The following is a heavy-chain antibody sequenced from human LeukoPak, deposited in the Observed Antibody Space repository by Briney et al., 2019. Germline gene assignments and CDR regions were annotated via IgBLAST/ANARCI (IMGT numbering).Heavy chain of an antibody. CDR3: AHGYSSSWSHAFDI. D-gene: IGHD6-13*01. CDR2: IYWDDDK. Sequence: SRPTLVKPTQTLTLTCTFSGFSLSTSGVGVGWIRQPPGKALEWLALIYWDDDKRYSPSLKSRLTITKDTSKNQVVLTMTNMDPVDTATYYCAHGYSSSWSHAFDIWGQGTMVTVSS. J-gene: IGHJ3*02. V-gene: IGHV2-5*02. CDR1: GFSLSTSGVG.